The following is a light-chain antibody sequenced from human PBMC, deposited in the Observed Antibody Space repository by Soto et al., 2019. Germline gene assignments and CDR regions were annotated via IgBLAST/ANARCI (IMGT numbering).Light chain of an antibody. CDR1: SSDVGSYNR. J-gene: IGLJ3*02. CDR3: RSFTRRNPCV. Sequence: QSVLTQPPSVSGSPGQSVTISCTGTSSDVGSYNRVSWYQQPPGTAPKLIIYEVSNRPSGVPDRFFGSKSGNTASLTISRLQPEYEADYYCRSFTRRNPCVFGGGIKLTVL. CDR2: EVS. V-gene: IGLV2-18*02.